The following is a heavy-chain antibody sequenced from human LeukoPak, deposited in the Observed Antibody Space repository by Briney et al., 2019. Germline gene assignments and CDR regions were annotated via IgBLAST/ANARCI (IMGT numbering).Heavy chain of an antibody. V-gene: IGHV3-7*03. CDR3: ARKAYGLDV. CDR1: GFTFSSYW. CDR2: IKQDGSEK. Sequence: GGSLRLSCAPSGFTFSSYWMSWVRQAPGKGLEWVANIKQDGSEKYYVDSVKGRFTISRDSGKNSLYLQMNSLRAEDTAVYYCARKAYGLDVWGKGTTVTVSS. J-gene: IGHJ6*04.